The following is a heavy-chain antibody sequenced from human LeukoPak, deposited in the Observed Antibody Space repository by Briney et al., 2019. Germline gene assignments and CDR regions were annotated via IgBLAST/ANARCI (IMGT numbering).Heavy chain of an antibody. CDR2: IIPILGIA. J-gene: IGHJ5*02. Sequence: SVKVSCKASGGTFSSYAISWVRRAPGQGLEWMGRIIPILGIANYAQKFQGRVTITADKSTSTAYMELSSLRSEDTAVYYCASEVTSSRWFDPWGQGTLVTVSS. CDR3: ASEVTSSRWFDP. D-gene: IGHD3-10*01. CDR1: GGTFSSYA. V-gene: IGHV1-69*04.